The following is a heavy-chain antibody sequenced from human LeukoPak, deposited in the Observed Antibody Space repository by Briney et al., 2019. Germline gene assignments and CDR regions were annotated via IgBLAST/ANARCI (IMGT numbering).Heavy chain of an antibody. CDR3: ARDPRRPLYYYDSSGYSYFDY. J-gene: IGHJ4*02. CDR2: ISYDGSNK. CDR1: GFTFSSYA. Sequence: PGGSLRLSCAASGFTFSSYAMHRVRQAPGKGLEWVAVISYDGSNKYYADSVKGRFTISRDNSKNTLYLQMNSLRAEDTAVYYCARDPRRPLYYYDSSGYSYFDYWGQGTLVTVSS. D-gene: IGHD3-22*01. V-gene: IGHV3-30-3*01.